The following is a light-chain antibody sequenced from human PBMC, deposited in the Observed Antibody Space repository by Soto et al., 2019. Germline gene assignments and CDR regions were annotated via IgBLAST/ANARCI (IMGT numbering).Light chain of an antibody. CDR2: DAS. V-gene: IGKV3-20*01. Sequence: EIVLTQSPATLSLSPGERATLSCRASQSVSTYLAWFQQKPGQAPRLLIYDASNRATGIPDRFSGSGSGTDFTLTISRLEPEDFAVYYCQQYGSSGTFGQGDQGGYQ. CDR3: QQYGSSGT. CDR1: QSVSTY. J-gene: IGKJ1*01.